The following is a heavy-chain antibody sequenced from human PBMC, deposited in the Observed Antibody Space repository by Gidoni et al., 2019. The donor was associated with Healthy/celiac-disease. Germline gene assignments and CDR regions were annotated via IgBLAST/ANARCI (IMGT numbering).Heavy chain of an antibody. CDR3: ARASGYRGYHRTLDY. CDR2: ISSDSSTI. V-gene: IGHV3-48*02. D-gene: IGHD3-22*01. J-gene: IGHJ4*02. Sequence: EVQLVESGGGLVQPGGSLRLSCAASGFTFRSYSINWVRQAPGKGLEWVSYISSDSSTIYYADSVKGRFTISRDNAKNSLFLQMSSLRDEDTAVYYCARASGYRGYHRTLDYWGQGTLVTVSS. CDR1: GFTFRSYS.